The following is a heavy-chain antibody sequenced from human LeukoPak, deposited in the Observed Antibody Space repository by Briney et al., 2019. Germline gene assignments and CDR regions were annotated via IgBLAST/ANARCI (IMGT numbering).Heavy chain of an antibody. CDR1: GFTFSGSA. CDR2: NRSKANGVAT. J-gene: IGHJ4*02. D-gene: IGHD4-17*01. CDR3: TSLHYGDYGFLRDY. Sequence: GGSLRLSCAASGFTFSGSAMHWVRQPSGKGLEWVGRNRSKANGVATAYAASVKGKFTISRDDSKNTAYLQMNSLKTEDTAAYYCTSLHYGDYGFLRDYWGQGTLVTVSS. V-gene: IGHV3-73*01.